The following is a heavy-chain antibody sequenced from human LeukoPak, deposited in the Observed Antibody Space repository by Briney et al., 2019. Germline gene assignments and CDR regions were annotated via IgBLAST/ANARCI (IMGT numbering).Heavy chain of an antibody. Sequence: SETLSLTCAVYGGSFSGYYWSWIRQPPGKGLEWSGEINHSGSTNYNPSLKSRVTISVDTSKNQFSLKLSSVAAADMAVYYCARGALKPFDYWGQGTLVTVSS. V-gene: IGHV4-34*01. CDR1: GGSFSGYY. CDR2: INHSGST. D-gene: IGHD1-14*01. J-gene: IGHJ4*02. CDR3: ARGALKPFDY.